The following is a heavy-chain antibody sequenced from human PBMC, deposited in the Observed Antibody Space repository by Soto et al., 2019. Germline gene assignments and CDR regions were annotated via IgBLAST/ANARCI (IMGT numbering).Heavy chain of an antibody. J-gene: IGHJ3*01. CDR3: ARDRPTTFSADL. V-gene: IGHV3-48*04. CDR1: GFTFTDHS. Sequence: EVQLVESGGGLVQPGGSLRLSCTASGFTFTDHSMNWVRHAPGKGLEWLSYIIDISNAIHYADSVKGRFAMSRDNAKKSVFLQMNSLRVEDTGVYYCARDRPTTFSADLWGQGTVVTVSS. CDR2: IIDISNAI. D-gene: IGHD5-12*01.